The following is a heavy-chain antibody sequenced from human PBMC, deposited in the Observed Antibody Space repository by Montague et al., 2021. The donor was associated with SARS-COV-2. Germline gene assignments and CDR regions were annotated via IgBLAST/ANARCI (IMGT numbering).Heavy chain of an antibody. V-gene: IGHV4-4*07. CDR1: GDSITNHY. J-gene: IGHJ4*02. Sequence: SETLSLTCCVSGDSITNHYWSWLRQPAGKGLEWIGRIHFTGKTNFSPFFSSRLTMSADTSKNQFSLKLTSVTAADTAIYFCARDIFGFGAGRQETMDFWGQGTLVTVSS. D-gene: IGHD3-10*01. CDR2: IHFTGKT. CDR3: ARDIFGFGAGRQETMDF.